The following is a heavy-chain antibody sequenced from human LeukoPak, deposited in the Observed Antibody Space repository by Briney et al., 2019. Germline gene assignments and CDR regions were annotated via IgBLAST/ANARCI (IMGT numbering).Heavy chain of an antibody. CDR2: IDYSGST. Sequence: SETLSLTCTVSGRSMSSRSQYCLWIRQPPGKGLEWIGSIDYSGSTYYNPSLGSRVTISVDTSKNQFSLKLTSVTAGDTAVYYCAPHMVLITNFYDYMDVWGKGTTVTVSS. CDR3: APHMVLITNFYDYMDV. D-gene: IGHD3-16*01. V-gene: IGHV4-39*01. J-gene: IGHJ6*03. CDR1: GRSMSSRSQY.